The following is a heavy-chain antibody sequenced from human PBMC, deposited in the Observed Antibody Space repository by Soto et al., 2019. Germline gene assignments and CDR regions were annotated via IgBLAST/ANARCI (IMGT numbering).Heavy chain of an antibody. J-gene: IGHJ3*02. CDR3: ARGYCSSTSCYTMEDDASDI. Sequence: QVQLVQSGAEVKKPGSSVKVSCKASGGTFSSYAISWVRQAPGQGLEWMGGIIPIFGTANYAQKFQGRVTITADESTSTACRELSSLRSEDTAVYYCARGYCSSTSCYTMEDDASDIWGQGTMVTVSS. CDR1: GGTFSSYA. D-gene: IGHD2-2*02. V-gene: IGHV1-69*01. CDR2: IIPIFGTA.